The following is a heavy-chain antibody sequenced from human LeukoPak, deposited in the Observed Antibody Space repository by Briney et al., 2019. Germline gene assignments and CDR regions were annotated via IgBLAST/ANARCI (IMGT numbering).Heavy chain of an antibody. V-gene: IGHV4-39*07. CDR3: ARAHIIVATPFDY. J-gene: IGHJ4*02. Sequence: SETLSLTCTVSGGSISSGSYYWGWIRQPPGKGLEWIGSIYYSGSTYYNPSLKSRVTISVDTSKNQFSLKLSSVTAADTAVYYCARAHIIVATPFDYWGQGTLVTVSS. CDR2: IYYSGST. CDR1: GGSISSGSYY. D-gene: IGHD5-12*01.